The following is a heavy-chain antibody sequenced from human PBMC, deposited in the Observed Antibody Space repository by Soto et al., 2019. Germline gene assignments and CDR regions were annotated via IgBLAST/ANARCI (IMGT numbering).Heavy chain of an antibody. J-gene: IGHJ6*03. CDR2: ITGSTGTT. CDR1: GVTFSNFA. V-gene: IGHV3-23*01. Sequence: EVQVLESGGGSVQPGGTLRLSCAASGVTFSNFAMSWVRHSPGKGLEWVSEITGSTGTTYYADSVRGRFITSRDNSQNTLHLEMNSLIPEDTAVDYCAKDTSCSPYYMDVWGKGTTVTVSS. CDR3: AKDTSCSPYYMDV. D-gene: IGHD2-2*01.